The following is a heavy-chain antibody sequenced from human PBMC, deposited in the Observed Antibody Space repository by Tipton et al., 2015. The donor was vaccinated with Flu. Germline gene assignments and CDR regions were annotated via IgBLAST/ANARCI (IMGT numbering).Heavy chain of an antibody. CDR2: IYSSART. V-gene: IGHV4-59*01. Sequence: TLSLTCTVSGGSISSFYWSWIRQPPGKGLEWIGYIYSSARTNYNSSLESRVTISVDTSKNQFSLNPSSVTAADTAVYYCARDTFRYCSGASCLSDYYYSGMDVWGQGTTVTVSS. D-gene: IGHD2-15*01. CDR1: GGSISSFY. J-gene: IGHJ6*02. CDR3: ARDTFRYCSGASCLSDYYYSGMDV.